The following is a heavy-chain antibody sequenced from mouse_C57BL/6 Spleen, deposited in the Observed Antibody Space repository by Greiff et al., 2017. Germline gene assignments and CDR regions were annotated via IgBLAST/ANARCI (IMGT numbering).Heavy chain of an antibody. CDR3: TRWLLSWFAY. CDR2: IDPETGGT. Sequence: QVQLQQSGAELVRPGASVTLSCKASGYTFTDYEMHWVKQTPVHGLEWIGAIDPETGGTAYNQKFKGKAILTADTSSSTAYMELRSLTSEDSAVYYCTRWLLSWFAYWGQGTLVTVSA. D-gene: IGHD2-3*01. CDR1: GYTFTDYE. V-gene: IGHV1-15*01. J-gene: IGHJ3*01.